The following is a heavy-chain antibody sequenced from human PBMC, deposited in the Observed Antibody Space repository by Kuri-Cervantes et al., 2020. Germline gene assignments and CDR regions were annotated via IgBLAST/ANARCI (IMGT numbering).Heavy chain of an antibody. Sequence: ASVKVSCKASGYTFTSYYMHWVRQAPGQGLEWMGIINPSGGSTSYAQKFQGRVTMTRDTSTSTVYMEPSSLRSEDTAVYYCARGRQSRLRYFDWYRTYYFDYWGQGTLVTVSS. CDR2: INPSGGST. CDR3: ARGRQSRLRYFDWYRTYYFDY. CDR1: GYTFTSYY. J-gene: IGHJ4*02. D-gene: IGHD3-9*01. V-gene: IGHV1-46*01.